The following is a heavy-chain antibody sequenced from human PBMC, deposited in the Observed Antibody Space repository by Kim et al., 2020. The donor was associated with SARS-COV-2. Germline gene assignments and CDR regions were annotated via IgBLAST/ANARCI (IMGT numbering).Heavy chain of an antibody. CDR3: ARIRFRAVETTVTMYDGFDL. V-gene: IGHV3-7*03. J-gene: IGHJ3*01. D-gene: IGHD4-17*01. Sequence: GGSLRLSCAASGFTVFNYCMSWVRQAPGKALEWVANIKHDASETYSVDSVKGRFTVSRDNAKNSLYLQMNSLRAEDTAIYYCARIRFRAVETTVTMYDGFDLWGQGTMVTVSS. CDR2: IKHDASET. CDR1: GFTVFNYC.